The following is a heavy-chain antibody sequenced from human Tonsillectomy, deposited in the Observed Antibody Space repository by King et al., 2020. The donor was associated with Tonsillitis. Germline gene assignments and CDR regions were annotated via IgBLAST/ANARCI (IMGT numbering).Heavy chain of an antibody. J-gene: IGHJ4*02. D-gene: IGHD5-12*01. Sequence: VQLVESGGGLVQPGGSLRLSCAASGFSFRSYSMNWVRQAPGKGLEWVSYISSSSSSKYYADSVKGRFTISRDNAKNLLYLQMNSLRAEDTAVYYCARESFVDIVAMFGYWGQGTLVTVSS. CDR2: ISSSSSSK. V-gene: IGHV3-48*04. CDR3: ARESFVDIVAMFGY. CDR1: GFSFRSYS.